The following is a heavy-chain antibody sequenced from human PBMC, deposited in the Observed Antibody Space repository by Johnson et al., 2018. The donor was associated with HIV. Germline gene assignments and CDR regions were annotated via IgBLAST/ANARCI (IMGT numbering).Heavy chain of an antibody. CDR1: GFTFSSYA. D-gene: IGHD3-22*01. V-gene: IGHV3-23*04. J-gene: IGHJ3*01. CDR3: AREVHYDSSDYYERYAFDV. Sequence: VQLVESGGGLVQPGGSLRLSCAASGFTFSSYAMSWVRQAPGKGLEWVSAISGSGGSTYYADSVKGRFTISRDNSKNTLYLQMNSLRAEDTAVYYCAREVHYDSSDYYERYAFDVWGQGTTVIVSS. CDR2: ISGSGGST.